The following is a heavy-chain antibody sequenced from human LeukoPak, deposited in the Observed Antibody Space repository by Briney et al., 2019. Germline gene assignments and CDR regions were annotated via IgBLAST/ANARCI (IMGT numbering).Heavy chain of an antibody. D-gene: IGHD4-11*01. Sequence: GGSLRLSCAASGFTFSSYGMHWVRQAPGKGLEWVAFIRYDGSNKYYADSVKGRFTISRDNSKNTLYLQMNSLRAGDTAVYYCAKGSESTVTTYAYYYYYMDVWGKGTTVTVSS. V-gene: IGHV3-30*02. J-gene: IGHJ6*03. CDR2: IRYDGSNK. CDR3: AKGSESTVTTYAYYYYYMDV. CDR1: GFTFSSYG.